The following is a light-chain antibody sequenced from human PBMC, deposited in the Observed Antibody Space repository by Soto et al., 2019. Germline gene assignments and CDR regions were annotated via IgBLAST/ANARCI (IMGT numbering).Light chain of an antibody. V-gene: IGKV3-20*01. CDR1: QSVRSSS. CDR2: GAS. CDR3: QQYGSAPDTDRWT. J-gene: IGKJ1*01. Sequence: EIVLTQSPGTLSLPPGERASLSCRASQSVRSSSLAWYQQKPGQPPRLLIYGASGRATGIPDRFSGSGSGTDFTLTISRLEPEDFAVSCCQQYGSAPDTDRWTFGPGTKVEIK.